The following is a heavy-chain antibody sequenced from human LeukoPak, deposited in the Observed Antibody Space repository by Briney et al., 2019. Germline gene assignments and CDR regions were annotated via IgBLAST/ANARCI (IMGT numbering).Heavy chain of an antibody. CDR3: VRDRNNNYFDY. Sequence: GSLKLSCTASGFAFRIYGMRWVRQEPGKGLEWVAFIWPGGTRSFYSDSVKGRFTISRDDSNNTVYLHMSSLKAEDTALYYCVRDRNNNYFDYWGQGTLLTVSS. CDR2: IWPGGTRS. V-gene: IGHV3-33*01. D-gene: IGHD1-14*01. CDR1: GFAFRIYG. J-gene: IGHJ4*02.